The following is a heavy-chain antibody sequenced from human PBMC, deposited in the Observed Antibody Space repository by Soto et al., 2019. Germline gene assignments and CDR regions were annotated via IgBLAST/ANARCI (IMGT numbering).Heavy chain of an antibody. CDR2: IYHGGNI. D-gene: IGHD2-2*01. J-gene: IGHJ4*02. V-gene: IGHV4-4*02. CDR3: ARDMQADY. CDR1: GDSINSTDW. Sequence: SETLSLTCAVSGDSINSTDWWNWVRQSPGKGLEWIGEIYHGGNIYYNPSLKSRVTISMDKSKNQFSLNLFYVTAADTAVYYCARDMQADYWGQGTLVTVSS.